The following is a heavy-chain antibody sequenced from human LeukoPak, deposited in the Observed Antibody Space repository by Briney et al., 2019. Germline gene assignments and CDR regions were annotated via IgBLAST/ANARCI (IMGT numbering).Heavy chain of an antibody. CDR2: IKKDGSEK. CDR3: ARVNINNWHSCDY. CDR1: GFSFSSFW. D-gene: IGHD1-1*01. V-gene: IGHV3-7*03. Sequence: PGGSLRLSCATSGFSFSSFWMSWVRQAPGKGLEWVANIKKDGSEKYYVDSVKGRFTISRDNVKNSLYLQTNSLRAEDTGVYYCARVNINNWHSCDYWGQGTLVTVSS. J-gene: IGHJ4*02.